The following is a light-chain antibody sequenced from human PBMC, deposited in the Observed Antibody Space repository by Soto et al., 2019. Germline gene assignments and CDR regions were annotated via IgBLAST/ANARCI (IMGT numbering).Light chain of an antibody. CDR1: QSVSSY. Sequence: EIVLTQSPATLSLSPGERATLSCRASQSVSSYLAWYQQKPGQAPRLLIYDASNRATGIPARFSGSGSGTDFPLTISSLEPEDFTVDYCQQRSNWPPGYTFGGATKVEIK. CDR2: DAS. CDR3: QQRSNWPPGYT. J-gene: IGKJ4*01. V-gene: IGKV3-11*01.